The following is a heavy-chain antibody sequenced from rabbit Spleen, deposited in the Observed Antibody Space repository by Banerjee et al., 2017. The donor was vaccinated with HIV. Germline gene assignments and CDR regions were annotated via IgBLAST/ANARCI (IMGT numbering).Heavy chain of an antibody. CDR2: IDTNDGDT. CDR1: GFSFSSNW. D-gene: IGHD1-1*01. Sequence: LEESGGGLVKPGGTLTLTCTVSGFSFSSNWICWVRQAPGKGLEWIACIDTNDGDTDYANWPKGRFTISKTSSTTVTLQMTSLTAADTATYFCTRDPGGSGNYPLWGQGTLVTVS. J-gene: IGHJ3*01. CDR3: TRDPGGSGNYPL. V-gene: IGHV1S45*01.